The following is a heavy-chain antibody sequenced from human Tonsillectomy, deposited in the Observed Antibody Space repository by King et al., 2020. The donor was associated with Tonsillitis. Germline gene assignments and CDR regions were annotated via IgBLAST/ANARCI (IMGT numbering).Heavy chain of an antibody. V-gene: IGHV1-69*01. CDR3: ARGYSYGSLDY. D-gene: IGHD5-18*01. CDR2: IIPLFGRT. CDR1: GGTFSNYA. J-gene: IGHJ4*02. Sequence: EQLVQSGAEVKKPGSSVKVSCKASGGTFSNYAINWVRQAPGQGLEWMGEIIPLFGRTMYAQKFQGRVTLTAHESTSTAYMELSSLGSGDTAVYYCARGYSYGSLDYWGQGTLVTVSS.